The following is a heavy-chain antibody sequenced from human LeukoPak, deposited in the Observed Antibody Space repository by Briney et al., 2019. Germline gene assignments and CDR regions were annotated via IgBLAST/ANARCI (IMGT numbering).Heavy chain of an antibody. V-gene: IGHV1-46*01. Sequence: ASVKVSCKASGYTFTNYYIHWVRQAPGQGLEWMGLINPGGDNTDYAQNFQGRVTMTRDTSTSTVYMGLSSLRSEDTAVYYCARIRDGYNDAYDIWGRGTMVTVSS. CDR3: ARIRDGYNDAYDI. J-gene: IGHJ3*02. CDR2: INPGGDNT. D-gene: IGHD5-24*01. CDR1: GYTFTNYY.